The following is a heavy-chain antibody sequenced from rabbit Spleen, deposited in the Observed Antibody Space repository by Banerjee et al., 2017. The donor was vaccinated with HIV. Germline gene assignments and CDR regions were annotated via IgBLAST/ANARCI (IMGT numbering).Heavy chain of an antibody. Sequence: PLEVSGGGRVQPEGSLQLTCKASGFSFSSSEYICRVHQATGKGLELISCIAGSSSGFTYSATWATGRFTISKTSSTTVTLQMTSLTVADTATYFCARDTGNSFSSYGMDLWDPGTLVTVS. CDR1: GFSFSSSEY. CDR2: IAGSSSGFT. D-gene: IGHD7-1*01. V-gene: IGHV1S45*01. CDR3: ARDTGNSFSSYGMDL. J-gene: IGHJ6*01.